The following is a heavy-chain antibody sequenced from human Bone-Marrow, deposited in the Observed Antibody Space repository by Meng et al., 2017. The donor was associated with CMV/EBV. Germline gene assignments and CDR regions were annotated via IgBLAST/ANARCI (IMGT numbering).Heavy chain of an antibody. D-gene: IGHD2-15*01. V-gene: IGHV3-21*01. J-gene: IGHJ3*02. CDR3: ARLGYCSGGSCYKGQGSLQGVAFDI. CDR2: ISSSSSYI. CDR1: GFTFSSYS. Sequence: GGSLRLSCAASGFTFSSYSMNWVRQAPGKGLERVSSISSSSSYIYYADSVKGRFTISRDNAKNSLYLQMNSLRAEDTAVYYCARLGYCSGGSCYKGQGSLQGVAFDIWGQGTMVTVSS.